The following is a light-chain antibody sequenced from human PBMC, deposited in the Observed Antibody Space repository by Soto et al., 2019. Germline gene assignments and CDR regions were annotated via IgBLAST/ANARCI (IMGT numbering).Light chain of an antibody. Sequence: SALAQPASVSGSPGQSITLSCTGTSSDVGAYDFVSWYQQHPDKAPKLMIYEVSNRPSGVSYRFSGSKSVNTATLTISGLQAEDEADYYCSSYTTSSTRVFGTGTKLTVL. V-gene: IGLV2-14*03. CDR3: SSYTTSSTRV. CDR1: SSDVGAYDF. CDR2: EVS. J-gene: IGLJ1*01.